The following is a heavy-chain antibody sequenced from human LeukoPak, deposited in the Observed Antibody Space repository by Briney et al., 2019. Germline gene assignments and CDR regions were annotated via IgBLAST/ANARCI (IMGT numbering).Heavy chain of an antibody. CDR2: IIPILGIA. Sequence: SVKVSCKVSGYTLTELSMHWVRQAPGQGLEWMGRIIPILGIANYAQKFQGRVTITADKSTSTAYMELSSLRSEDTAVYYCARDKPYCSSTSCSEDNWFDPWGQGTLVTVSS. V-gene: IGHV1-69*04. CDR3: ARDKPYCSSTSCSEDNWFDP. D-gene: IGHD2-2*01. J-gene: IGHJ5*02. CDR1: GYTLTELS.